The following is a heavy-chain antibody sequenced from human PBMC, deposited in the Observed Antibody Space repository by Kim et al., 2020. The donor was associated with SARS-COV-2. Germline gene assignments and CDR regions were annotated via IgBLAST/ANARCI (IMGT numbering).Heavy chain of an antibody. Sequence: SETLSLTCSVSGGSTESHYWSWLRQAPGKGLEWIGYIYYTGSSAYNPSLKGRVSMSEESSKNAFSLKLTSVTPADTATYYCARGGPWFGGSEEKFDSWGQGTLVTVSS. CDR3: ARGGPWFGGSEEKFDS. V-gene: IGHV4-59*11. D-gene: IGHD3-10*01. CDR1: GGSTESHY. CDR2: IYYTGSS. J-gene: IGHJ4*02.